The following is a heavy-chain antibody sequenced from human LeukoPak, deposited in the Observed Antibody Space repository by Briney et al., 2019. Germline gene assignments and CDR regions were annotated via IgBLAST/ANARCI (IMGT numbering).Heavy chain of an antibody. CDR3: ARHPRTTVDSYYFDY. V-gene: IGHV4-39*01. D-gene: IGHD4-23*01. J-gene: IGHJ4*02. CDR2: IYYSGST. CDR1: GGSISSSSCY. Sequence: PSETLSLTCTVSGGSISSSSCYWGWIRQPPGKGLEWIGSIYYSGSTYYNPSLKSRVTISVDTSKNQFSLKLSSVTAADTAVYYLARHPRTTVDSYYFDYWGQGTLVTVSS.